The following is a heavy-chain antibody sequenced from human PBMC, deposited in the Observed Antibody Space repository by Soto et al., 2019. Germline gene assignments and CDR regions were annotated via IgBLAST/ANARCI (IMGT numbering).Heavy chain of an antibody. D-gene: IGHD3-22*01. Sequence: ASVKVSCKASGGTFSSYAISWVRQAPGQGLEWMGGIIPIFGTANYAQKFQGRVTITADESTSTAYMELSSLRSEDTAVYYCARDMTYYCDSSGYSSYFDFWGQGTLVTVSS. CDR3: ARDMTYYCDSSGYSSYFDF. V-gene: IGHV1-69*13. J-gene: IGHJ4*02. CDR1: GGTFSSYA. CDR2: IIPIFGTA.